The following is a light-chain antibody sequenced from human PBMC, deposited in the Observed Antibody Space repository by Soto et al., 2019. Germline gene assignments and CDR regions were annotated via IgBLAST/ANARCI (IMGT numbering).Light chain of an antibody. J-gene: IGKJ4*01. Sequence: DIPMTQSPSTLSASVGDRVTITCRASQSISNWLAWYQQKPGKAPKLLVYLASNLEGGVPSRFSGSRSGTEFTLTISSLQPDDFGTYYCQQYESYSTFGGGTKVEIK. V-gene: IGKV1-5*03. CDR2: LAS. CDR3: QQYESYST. CDR1: QSISNW.